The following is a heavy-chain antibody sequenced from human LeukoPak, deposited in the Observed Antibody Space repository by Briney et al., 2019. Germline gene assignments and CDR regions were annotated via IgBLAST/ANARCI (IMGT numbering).Heavy chain of an antibody. V-gene: IGHV3-7*04. CDR1: GFTFSSYW. Sequence: PTGGSLRLSCAVSGFTFSSYWMSWVRQAPGKGLEWVANIKQDGSEKYYVDSVKGRFTISRDNAKNSLYLQMNSLRAEDTAVYYCARAWFGELLERYYFDYWGQGTLVTVSS. D-gene: IGHD3-10*01. J-gene: IGHJ4*02. CDR2: IKQDGSEK. CDR3: ARAWFGELLERYYFDY.